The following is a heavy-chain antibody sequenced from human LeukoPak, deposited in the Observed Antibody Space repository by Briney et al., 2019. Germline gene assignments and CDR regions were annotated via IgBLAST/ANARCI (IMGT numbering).Heavy chain of an antibody. CDR1: GDSISSYY. Sequence: SETLSLTCTVSGDSISSYYWSWIRQPPGKGLEWIGNIYYSGSTNYNPSLKSRVTTSVDTSKNQFSLKLSSVTAADTAVYYCARERLGYYDRSGLDYWGQGTLVTVSS. D-gene: IGHD3-22*01. V-gene: IGHV4-59*01. CDR2: IYYSGST. J-gene: IGHJ4*02. CDR3: ARERLGYYDRSGLDY.